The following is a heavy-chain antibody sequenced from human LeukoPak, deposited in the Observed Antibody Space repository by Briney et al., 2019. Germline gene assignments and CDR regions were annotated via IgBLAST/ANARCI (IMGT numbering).Heavy chain of an antibody. J-gene: IGHJ5*02. V-gene: IGHV4-34*01. D-gene: IGHD3-10*01. CDR1: GGSFSGYY. CDR3: AILSPSHYFGSGSFIDP. Sequence: SETLSLTCAVYGGSFSGYYWSWIRQPPGKGLEWIGEINHSGSTNYNPSLKSRVTISVDTSNNQFSLKLSLMTAADTAVYYCAILSPSHYFGSGSFIDPWGQGTLVTVSS. CDR2: INHSGST.